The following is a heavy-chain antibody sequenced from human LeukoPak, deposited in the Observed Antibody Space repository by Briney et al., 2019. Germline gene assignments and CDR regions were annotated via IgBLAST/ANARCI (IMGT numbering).Heavy chain of an antibody. V-gene: IGHV3-23*01. CDR1: GFTFSSCA. Sequence: GGSLRLSCAASGFTFSSCAMSWVRQAPGKGLEWVSAMSGSGGSTYYADSVKGRFTISRDNSKNTLYLQMNSLRAEDTAVYYCAKGKDTYSYDSSGYYFGEYWGQGTLVTVSS. D-gene: IGHD3-22*01. J-gene: IGHJ4*02. CDR2: MSGSGGST. CDR3: AKGKDTYSYDSSGYYFGEY.